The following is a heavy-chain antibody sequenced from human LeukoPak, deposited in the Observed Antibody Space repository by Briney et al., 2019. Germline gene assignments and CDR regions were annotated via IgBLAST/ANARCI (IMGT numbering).Heavy chain of an antibody. V-gene: IGHV4-39*01. CDR1: GGSISSSCSY. D-gene: IGHD2-21*02. CDR2: IYYSGST. Sequence: SETLSLTCPVSGGSISSSCSYWGWIRQPPRKGLEWIGSIYYSGSTYYNPSLKSRVAISLDTSKNQFSLKLSSVTAADTAVYYCARQEVTAGEPNWCDPWGQGTLVTVSS. CDR3: ARQEVTAGEPNWCDP. J-gene: IGHJ5*02.